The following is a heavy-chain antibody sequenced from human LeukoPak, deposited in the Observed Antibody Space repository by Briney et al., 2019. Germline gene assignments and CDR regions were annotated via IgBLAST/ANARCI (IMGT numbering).Heavy chain of an antibody. CDR3: AKPTHEEDYYDSSGEGLDY. CDR2: ISGDGGST. D-gene: IGHD3-22*01. Sequence: PGGSLRLSCAASGFTFDDYAMHWVRQAPGKGLEWVSLISGDGGSTCYADSVKGRFTISRDNSKNSLYLQMNSLRTEDTALYYCAKPTHEEDYYDSSGEGLDYWGQGTLVTVSS. V-gene: IGHV3-43*02. CDR1: GFTFDDYA. J-gene: IGHJ4*02.